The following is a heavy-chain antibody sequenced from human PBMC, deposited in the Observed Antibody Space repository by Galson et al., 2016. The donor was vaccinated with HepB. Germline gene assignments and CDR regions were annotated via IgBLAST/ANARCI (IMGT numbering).Heavy chain of an antibody. D-gene: IGHD5-24*01. Sequence: SPRLSCAASGYIFRTYPMHWVRQAPGKGLEWVAVISSDGSNEWYADSVKGRFTISRDDSQNTLSLQMSSLRPEDTAAYYCAREAERWNYLDYWGQGALVTVSS. J-gene: IGHJ4*02. CDR3: AREAERWNYLDY. CDR2: ISSDGSNE. V-gene: IGHV3-30*04. CDR1: GYIFRTYP.